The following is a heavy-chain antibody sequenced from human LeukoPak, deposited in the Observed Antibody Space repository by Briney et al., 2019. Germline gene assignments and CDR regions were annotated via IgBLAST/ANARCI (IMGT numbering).Heavy chain of an antibody. D-gene: IGHD1-1*01. J-gene: IGHJ4*02. Sequence: GASVKVSCKSSGYTFTGYYMHWVRQAPGQGLEWMGWINPNSGGTNYAQKFQGRVTMTRDTSISTANMELSRLRSDDTAVYYCSVIASTGPWGQGTRHSVSS. V-gene: IGHV1-2*02. CDR1: GYTFTGYY. CDR3: SVIASTGP. CDR2: INPNSGGT.